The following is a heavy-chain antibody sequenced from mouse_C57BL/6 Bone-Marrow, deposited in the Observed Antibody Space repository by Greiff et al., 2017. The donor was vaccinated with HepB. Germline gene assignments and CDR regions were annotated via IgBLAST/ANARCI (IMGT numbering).Heavy chain of an antibody. D-gene: IGHD1-1*01. CDR2: IDPENGDT. CDR1: GFNIKDDY. CDR3: TTGAFYYYGSSYDWYFDV. V-gene: IGHV14-4*01. J-gene: IGHJ1*03. Sequence: EVQLQQSGAELVRPGASVKLSCTASGFNIKDDYMHWVKQRPEQGLEWIGWIDPENGDTEYASKFQGKATITADTSSNTAYLQLSSLKSEDTAVYYCTTGAFYYYGSSYDWYFDVWGTGTTVTVSS.